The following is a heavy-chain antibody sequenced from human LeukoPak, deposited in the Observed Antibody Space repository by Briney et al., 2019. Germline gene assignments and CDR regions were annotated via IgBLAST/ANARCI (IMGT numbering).Heavy chain of an antibody. CDR1: GFTFSSYS. V-gene: IGHV3-21*01. D-gene: IGHD3-16*02. CDR3: ARVRESSYYHYVWGSYRYTADY. CDR2: ISSSSSYI. Sequence: PGGSLRLSXAASGFTFSSYSMNWVRQAPGKGLEWVSSISSSSSYIYYADSVKGRFTISRDNAKNSLYLQMNSLRAEDTAVYYCARVRESSYYHYVWGSYRYTADYWGQGTLVTVSS. J-gene: IGHJ4*02.